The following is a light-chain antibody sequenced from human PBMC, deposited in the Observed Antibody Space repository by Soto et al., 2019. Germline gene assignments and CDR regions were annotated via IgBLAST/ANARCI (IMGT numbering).Light chain of an antibody. CDR1: QSVNID. V-gene: IGKV3D-15*01. Sequence: EIAMTQSPVTLSASPGERVTPSCRASQSVNIDLAWYQQRPGQAPRVLIYGASNRASGIPDRFSGSGSGTDFTLTISSLEPDDFALYSCQQYKDWSPLTFGGGTMVEIK. J-gene: IGKJ4*01. CDR2: GAS. CDR3: QQYKDWSPLT.